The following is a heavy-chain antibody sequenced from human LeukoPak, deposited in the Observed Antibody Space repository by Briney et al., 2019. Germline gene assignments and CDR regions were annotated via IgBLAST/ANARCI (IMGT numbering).Heavy chain of an antibody. D-gene: IGHD6-19*01. CDR2: ISSSSSYI. CDR1: GFTFSSYS. Sequence: GGSLRLSCAASGFTFSSYSMNRVRQAPGKGLEWVSSISSSSSYIYYADSVKGRFTISRDNAKNSLYLQMNSLRAEDTAVYYCARTNTEYSSGWYSFDPWGQGTLVTVSS. CDR3: ARTNTEYSSGWYSFDP. J-gene: IGHJ5*02. V-gene: IGHV3-21*01.